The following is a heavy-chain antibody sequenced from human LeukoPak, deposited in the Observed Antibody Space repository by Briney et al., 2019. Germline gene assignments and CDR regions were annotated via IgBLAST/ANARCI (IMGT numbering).Heavy chain of an antibody. CDR3: ARDGAAGDFDY. CDR1: GFTFSSYW. Sequence: GGSLRLSCAASGFTFSSYWMSWVRQAPGKGLEWVSSISSSSSYIYYADSVKGRFTISRDNAKNSLYLQMNSLRAEDTAVYYCARDGAAGDFDYWGQGTLVTVSS. V-gene: IGHV3-21*01. D-gene: IGHD6-13*01. J-gene: IGHJ4*02. CDR2: ISSSSSYI.